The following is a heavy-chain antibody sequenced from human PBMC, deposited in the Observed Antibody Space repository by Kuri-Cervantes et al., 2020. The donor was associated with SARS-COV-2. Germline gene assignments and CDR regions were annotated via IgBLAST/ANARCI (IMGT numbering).Heavy chain of an antibody. D-gene: IGHD3-3*01. J-gene: IGHJ3*02. CDR3: ASTTLYDFWSGYYTRGAFDI. V-gene: IGHV1-2*02. CDR1: GYTFTGYY. CDR2: INPNSGGT. Sequence: ASVKVSCKASGYTFTGYYMHWVRQAPGQGLEWMGWINPNSGGTNYAQKFQGRVTMTRDTSISTAYMELSRLRSDDTAVYYCASTTLYDFWSGYYTRGAFDIWGQGTMVTVSS.